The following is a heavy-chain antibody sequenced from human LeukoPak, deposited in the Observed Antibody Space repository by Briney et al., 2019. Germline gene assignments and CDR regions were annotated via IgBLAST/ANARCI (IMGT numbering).Heavy chain of an antibody. CDR3: ARGKLRFLEWLLPKWFDP. J-gene: IGHJ5*02. Sequence: NPGGSLRLSCAASGFTFSSYSMNWVRQAPGKGLEWVSSISSSSSYIYYADSVKGRFTISRDNAKNSLYLQMNSLGAEDTAVYYCARGKLRFLEWLLPKWFDPWGQGTLVTVSS. D-gene: IGHD3-3*01. CDR1: GFTFSSYS. CDR2: ISSSSSYI. V-gene: IGHV3-21*01.